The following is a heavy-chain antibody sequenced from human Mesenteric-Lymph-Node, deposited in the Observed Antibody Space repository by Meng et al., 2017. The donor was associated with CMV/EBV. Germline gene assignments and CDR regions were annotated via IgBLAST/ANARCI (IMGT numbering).Heavy chain of an antibody. J-gene: IGHJ6*02. Sequence: GESLKISCAASGFTFNTHWMHWVRQVPGKGPVWVSRINGDGSITTYADSVKGRFTISRDTAKNTLYLQLNGLRAEDTAVYYCARVYDYLWGSNYYYYYGMDVWGQGTTVTVSS. D-gene: IGHD3-16*01. CDR2: INGDGSIT. V-gene: IGHV3-74*01. CDR1: GFTFNTHW. CDR3: ARVYDYLWGSNYYYYYGMDV.